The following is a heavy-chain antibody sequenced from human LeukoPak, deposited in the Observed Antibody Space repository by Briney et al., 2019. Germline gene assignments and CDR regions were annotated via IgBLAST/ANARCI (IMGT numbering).Heavy chain of an antibody. Sequence: GASVKVSCKASGYTFTSYGISWVRQAPGQGLEWMGWISAYNGNTNYAQKLQGRVTMTTDTSTSTAYMELRSLRSDDTAVYYCARDPYYYDSSGQGYYYYYMDVWGKGTTVTVSS. CDR3: ARDPYYYDSSGQGYYYYYMDV. J-gene: IGHJ6*03. CDR1: GYTFTSYG. CDR2: ISAYNGNT. V-gene: IGHV1-18*01. D-gene: IGHD3-22*01.